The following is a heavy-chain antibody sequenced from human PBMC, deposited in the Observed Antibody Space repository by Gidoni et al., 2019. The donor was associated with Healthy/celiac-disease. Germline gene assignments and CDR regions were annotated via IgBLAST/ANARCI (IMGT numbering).Heavy chain of an antibody. V-gene: IGHV3-9*01. CDR2: ISWNSGSI. Sequence: EVQLVESGGGLVQPGRSLRLSCAASGFPFDDYAMHWVRQAPGKGLEWVSGISWNSGSIGYADSVKGRFTISRDNAKNSLYLQMNSLRAEDTALYYCAKGYYYDSSGYLDYWGQGTLVTVSS. CDR1: GFPFDDYA. D-gene: IGHD3-22*01. J-gene: IGHJ4*02. CDR3: AKGYYYDSSGYLDY.